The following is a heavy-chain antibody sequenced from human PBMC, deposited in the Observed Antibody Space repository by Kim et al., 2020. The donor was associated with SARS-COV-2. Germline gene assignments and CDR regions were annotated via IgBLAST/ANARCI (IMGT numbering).Heavy chain of an antibody. CDR3: VRGSGSRELRKHYFDY. CDR2: IISRATTI. J-gene: IGHJ4*02. V-gene: IGHV3-48*02. Sequence: GGSLRLSCAASGFTFSGYSMNWVRQAPGKGLEWVAYIISRATTIYYADSVKGRFTISRDNAKNSLYPQMNSLRDEDTALYYCVRGSGSRELRKHYFDYWGQGALVTVSS. CDR1: GFTFSGYS. D-gene: IGHD1-26*01.